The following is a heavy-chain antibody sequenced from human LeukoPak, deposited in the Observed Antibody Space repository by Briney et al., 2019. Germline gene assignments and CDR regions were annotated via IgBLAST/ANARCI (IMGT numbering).Heavy chain of an antibody. J-gene: IGHJ6*03. CDR1: GGSISSGSYY. V-gene: IGHV4-61*02. Sequence: SETLSLTCTVSGGSISSGSYYWSWIRQPAGKGLEWIGRIYTSGSTNYNPSLKSRVTISVDTSKNQFSLKLSSVTAADTAVYYCARDPEPFIYMDVWGKGTTVTISS. CDR2: IYTSGST. CDR3: ARDPEPFIYMDV. D-gene: IGHD1-14*01.